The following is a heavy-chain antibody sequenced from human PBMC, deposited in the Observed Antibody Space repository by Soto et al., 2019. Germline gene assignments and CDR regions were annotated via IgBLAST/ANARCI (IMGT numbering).Heavy chain of an antibody. CDR2: ISAYNGNT. CDR3: ARVMKHVARTRVGGLSWFDP. Sequence: QVQLVQSGAEVKKPGASVKVSCKASGYTFTSYGISWVRQAPGQGLEWMGWISAYNGNTNYAQKLQGRVTMTTDTATSTAYMEMRSLRSDDTAVYYCARVMKHVARTRVGGLSWFDPWGQGTLVTVSS. D-gene: IGHD6-19*01. CDR1: GYTFTSYG. J-gene: IGHJ5*02. V-gene: IGHV1-18*01.